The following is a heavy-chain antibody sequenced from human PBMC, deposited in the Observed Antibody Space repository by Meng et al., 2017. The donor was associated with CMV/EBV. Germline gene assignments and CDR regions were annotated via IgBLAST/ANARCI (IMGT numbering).Heavy chain of an antibody. J-gene: IGHJ5*02. Sequence: HVQLHGSRPGVCNSSRTRSRTYTVAGSSISSFDWSWILQPARKGLAWIGRIDTSGSTNYNHSLKSRVTMSVATSKHQFSLKLCSVTAADTAVYYCARSMVVAGDWFDPWGQGTLVTVSS. CDR3: ARSMVVAGDWFDP. CDR1: GSSISSFD. V-gene: IGHV4-4*07. CDR2: IDTSGST. D-gene: IGHD2-15*01.